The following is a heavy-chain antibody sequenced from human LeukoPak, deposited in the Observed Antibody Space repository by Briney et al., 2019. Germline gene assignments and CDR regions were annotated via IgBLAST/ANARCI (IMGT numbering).Heavy chain of an antibody. Sequence: PSQTLSLTCTVSGGSISSGDYYWSWLRQPPGKGLEWIAYMYYSGSTYYNPSLKSRITMSADTSKNQLSLKLSSVTAADTAVYYCARPYYYDSRIDPWGQGILVTVSS. D-gene: IGHD3-22*01. V-gene: IGHV4-30-4*01. J-gene: IGHJ5*02. CDR2: MYYSGST. CDR1: GGSISSGDYY. CDR3: ARPYYYDSRIDP.